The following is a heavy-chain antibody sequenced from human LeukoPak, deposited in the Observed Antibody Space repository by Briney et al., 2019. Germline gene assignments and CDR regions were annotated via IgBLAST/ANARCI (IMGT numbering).Heavy chain of an antibody. D-gene: IGHD6-19*01. Sequence: PGGSLRLSCAASGFTFRNYGMHWVRQAPGKGLEWVAVIWRDGSIENYADSVKGRFTIPRDNSKNTLYLQMNSLRAEDTAVYYCAIWYSSGWSFDYWGPGTPVTVSS. V-gene: IGHV3-33*01. CDR1: GFTFRNYG. CDR3: AIWYSSGWSFDY. J-gene: IGHJ4*02. CDR2: IWRDGSIE.